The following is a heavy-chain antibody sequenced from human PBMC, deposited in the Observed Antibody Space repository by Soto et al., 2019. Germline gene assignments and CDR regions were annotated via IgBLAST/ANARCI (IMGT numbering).Heavy chain of an antibody. CDR1: GFTFISYA. V-gene: IGHV3-23*01. CDR3: AKDLWEDPDHLTDYYYGMDV. CDR2: ISGSGGST. Sequence: EVQLLESGGGLVQPGGSVRLSCAASGFTFISYAMSWVRQAPGKGLEWVSAISGSGGSTYYADSVKGRFTISRDNSKNTLDLQMNSLRAEDTAVYYCAKDLWEDPDHLTDYYYGMDVWGQGTTVTVSS. J-gene: IGHJ6*02. D-gene: IGHD1-26*01.